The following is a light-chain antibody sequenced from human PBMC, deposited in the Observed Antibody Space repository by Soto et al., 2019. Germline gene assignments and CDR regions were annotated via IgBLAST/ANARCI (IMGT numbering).Light chain of an antibody. Sequence: EIVLTHSPGTLSLSPGERATLSFSSSQSVFNNHIGWYQQKPGQAPRRLIFGASFRATGIPDRFSGSGSGTDFTLTISRLEPEDFAVYYCQQYGSSPTTFGQGTKVDI. CDR1: QSVFNNH. J-gene: IGKJ1*01. CDR2: GAS. V-gene: IGKV3-20*01. CDR3: QQYGSSPTT.